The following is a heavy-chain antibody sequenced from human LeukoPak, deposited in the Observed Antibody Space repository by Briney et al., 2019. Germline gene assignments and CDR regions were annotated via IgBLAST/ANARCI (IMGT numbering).Heavy chain of an antibody. Sequence: GGPLRLSCVDSGFTFTNARMSWVRQAPGKGLEWIGRIKSKTDGETTNYAEPVRGRFTISRDDSKSAVYLQMNSLKIEDTAVYYCTTDLGTYYHGSQRLIPIDYWGQGTLVTVSS. CDR3: TTDLGTYYHGSQRLIPIDY. CDR1: GFTFTNAR. D-gene: IGHD3-10*01. V-gene: IGHV3-15*01. CDR2: IKSKTDGETT. J-gene: IGHJ4*02.